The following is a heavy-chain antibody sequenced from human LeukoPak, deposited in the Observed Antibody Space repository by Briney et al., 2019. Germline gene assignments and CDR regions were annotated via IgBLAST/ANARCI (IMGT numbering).Heavy chain of an antibody. D-gene: IGHD1-1*01. Sequence: ASVKVSCKASGYTLTSYDINWVRQATGQGLEWMGWMNPNSGNTGYAQKFQGRVTMTRNTSISTAYMELSSLRSEDTAVYYCAKSWSELSWSYNDYWGQGTLVTVSS. CDR1: GYTLTSYD. V-gene: IGHV1-8*01. J-gene: IGHJ4*02. CDR2: MNPNSGNT. CDR3: AKSWSELSWSYNDY.